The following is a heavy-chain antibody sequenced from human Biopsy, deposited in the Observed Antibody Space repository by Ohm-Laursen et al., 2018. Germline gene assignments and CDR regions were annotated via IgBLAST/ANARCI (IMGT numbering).Heavy chain of an antibody. CDR3: ASHGSSGWWFFDN. CDR1: GGSISNYY. Sequence: SQTLSLTCTVSGGSISNYYCAWIRQSPGKGLEWIGYIYHTGSANYNPSLRSRVTLSLDTSKNQFSLRLTSVTAADTAVYYGASHGSSGWWFFDNWGQGTLVTVS. V-gene: IGHV4-59*01. CDR2: IYHTGSA. J-gene: IGHJ4*02. D-gene: IGHD6-19*01.